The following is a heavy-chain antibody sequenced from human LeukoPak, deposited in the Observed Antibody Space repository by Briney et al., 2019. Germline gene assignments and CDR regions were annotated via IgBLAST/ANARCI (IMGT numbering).Heavy chain of an antibody. J-gene: IGHJ4*02. D-gene: IGHD3-22*01. CDR3: ARGNYYDSSGTLDY. Sequence: ASVKVSCKASGYTFTGYYVHWVRQAPGQGLEWMGWINPNSGGTNYAQKFQGRVTMTRDTSISTAYMELSRLRSDDTAVYYCARGNYYDSSGTLDYWGQGTLVTVSS. CDR1: GYTFTGYY. CDR2: INPNSGGT. V-gene: IGHV1-2*02.